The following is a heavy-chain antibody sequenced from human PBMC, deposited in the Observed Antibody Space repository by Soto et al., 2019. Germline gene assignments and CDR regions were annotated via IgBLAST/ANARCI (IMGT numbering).Heavy chain of an antibody. D-gene: IGHD3-10*01. CDR3: ARERIWFGESDYYYDY. Sequence: SETLSLTCTVSGGSISSSSYYWGWIRQPPGKGLEWIGNIYSSGSTNYNPSLKSRVTISLGASKNQFSLKLGSVTAADTAVYYCARERIWFGESDYYYDYWGQGALVTVSS. CDR1: GGSISSSSYY. J-gene: IGHJ4*02. CDR2: IYSSGST. V-gene: IGHV4-39*07.